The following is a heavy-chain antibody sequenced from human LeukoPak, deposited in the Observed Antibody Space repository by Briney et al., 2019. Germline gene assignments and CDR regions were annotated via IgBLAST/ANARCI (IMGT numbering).Heavy chain of an antibody. CDR1: GFTFSSYW. CDR3: ARESGYSYGYFYY. D-gene: IGHD5-18*01. CDR2: INSDGSST. V-gene: IGHV3-74*01. Sequence: QPGGSLRLSCAASGFTFSSYWMHWVRQAPGKGLGWVSRINSDGSSTSYADSVKGRFTISRDNAKNTLYLQMNSLRAEDTAVYYCARESGYSYGYFYYWGQGTLVTVSS. J-gene: IGHJ4*02.